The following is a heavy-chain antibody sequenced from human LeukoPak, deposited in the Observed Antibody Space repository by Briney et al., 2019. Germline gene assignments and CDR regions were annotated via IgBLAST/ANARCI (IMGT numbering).Heavy chain of an antibody. CDR1: GYTFTGYY. CDR2: INPNSGGT. D-gene: IGHD3-16*02. Sequence: ASVKVSCKASGYTFTGYYMHWVRQAPGQGLEWMGCINPNSGGTNYAQKFQGRVTMTRDTSIRTAYMELSRLRSDDTAVYYCAGLSRLGELSLFPFDYWGQGTLVTVSS. V-gene: IGHV1-2*02. CDR3: AGLSRLGELSLFPFDY. J-gene: IGHJ4*02.